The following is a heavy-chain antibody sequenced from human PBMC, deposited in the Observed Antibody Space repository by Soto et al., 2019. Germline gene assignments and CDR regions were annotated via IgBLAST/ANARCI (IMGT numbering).Heavy chain of an antibody. J-gene: IGHJ4*02. D-gene: IGHD1-26*01. CDR3: AGDIRSGSYRFDY. CDR2: IYDRGST. CDR1: DGSISSYY. V-gene: IGHV4-59*08. Sequence: SETLSLTCTVSDGSISSYYWSWLRQPPGKGLEWIGYIYDRGSTLYNPSIKSRVNLSVDRPNNQFSLKLRSVTAADTAIYYCAGDIRSGSYRFDYWGQGTLVTVS.